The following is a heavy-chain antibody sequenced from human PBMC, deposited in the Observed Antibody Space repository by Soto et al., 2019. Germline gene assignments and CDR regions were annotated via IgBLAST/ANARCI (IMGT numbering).Heavy chain of an antibody. Sequence: QVQLLQSGAEVKKPGSSVKVSCKASGGTFSSYTISWVRQAPGQGLEWMGRIIPILGIANYAQKFQGRVTITADKSTSTAYMELSSLRAEDTAVYYCAKGAAMEDHHDYWGQGTLVTVSS. CDR2: IIPILGIA. CDR3: AKGAAMEDHHDY. J-gene: IGHJ4*02. CDR1: GGTFSSYT. D-gene: IGHD5-18*01. V-gene: IGHV1-69*02.